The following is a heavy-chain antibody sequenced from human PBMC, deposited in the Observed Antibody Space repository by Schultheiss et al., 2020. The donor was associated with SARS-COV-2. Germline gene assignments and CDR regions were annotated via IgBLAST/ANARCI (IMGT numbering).Heavy chain of an antibody. CDR2: ISSSSSTI. J-gene: IGHJ4*02. D-gene: IGHD6-13*01. CDR3: ARAGSSDPIDY. Sequence: GGSLRLSCAASGFTFSSYSMNWVRQAPGKGLEWVSYISSSSSTIYYADSVKGRFTISRDNAKNSLYLQMNSLRAEDTAVYYCARAGSSDPIDYWGQGTLVTVSS. V-gene: IGHV3-48*01. CDR1: GFTFSSYS.